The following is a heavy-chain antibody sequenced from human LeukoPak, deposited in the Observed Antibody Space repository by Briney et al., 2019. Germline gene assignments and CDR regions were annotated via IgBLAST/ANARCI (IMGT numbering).Heavy chain of an antibody. Sequence: PSETLSLTSIVPGGHISSRNYYWGWIRQPPGKGLEWIGSIYYSGSNYYNPSLKSRVTISVDTSKNQFSLNLSSVTAADTAVYYCARVLAAAGTLHFDFWGQGTLVTVSS. CDR1: GGHISSRNYY. V-gene: IGHV4-39*01. D-gene: IGHD6-13*01. CDR3: ARVLAAAGTLHFDF. J-gene: IGHJ4*02. CDR2: IYYSGSN.